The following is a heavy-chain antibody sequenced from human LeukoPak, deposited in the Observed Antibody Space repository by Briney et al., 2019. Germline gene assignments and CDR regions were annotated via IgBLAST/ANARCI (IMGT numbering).Heavy chain of an antibody. D-gene: IGHD3-22*01. J-gene: IGHJ4*02. CDR2: IYYSGST. CDR3: AGPYYYDSSGYYYGIFDY. V-gene: IGHV4-39*01. Sequence: PSETLSLSCTVSGGSISSSIYYWRWIRQPPGKGLEGIGSIYYSGSTYYNPSLKSRVTISIDTSKNQFSLKLSSVTAADTAVYYCAGPYYYDSSGYYYGIFDYWGQGTLVTVSS. CDR1: GGSISSSIYY.